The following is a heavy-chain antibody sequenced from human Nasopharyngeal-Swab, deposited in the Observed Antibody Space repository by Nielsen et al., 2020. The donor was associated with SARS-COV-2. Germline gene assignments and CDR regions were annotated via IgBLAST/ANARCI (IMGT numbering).Heavy chain of an antibody. CDR2: IIPIFGTA. D-gene: IGHD3-10*01. J-gene: IGHJ5*02. V-gene: IGHV1-69*13. Sequence: SVKVSCKASGGTFSSYAISWVRQAPGQGLEWMGGIIPIFGTANYAQKFQGRVTITADESTSTAYMELSSLRSEDTAVYYCARGAIITMFRGLLVDWFDPWGQGTLVTVSS. CDR1: GGTFSSYA. CDR3: ARGAIITMFRGLLVDWFDP.